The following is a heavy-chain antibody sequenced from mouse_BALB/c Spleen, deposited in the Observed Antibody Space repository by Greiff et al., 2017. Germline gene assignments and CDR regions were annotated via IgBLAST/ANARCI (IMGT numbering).Heavy chain of an antibody. V-gene: IGHV14-3*02. Sequence: EVQLQQSGAELVKPGASVKLSCTASGFNIKDTYMHWVKQRPEQGLEWIGRIDPANGNTKYDPKFQGKATITADTSSNTAYLQLSSLTSEDTAVYYCARGLLWSYYFDYWGQGTTLTVSS. J-gene: IGHJ2*01. CDR2: IDPANGNT. D-gene: IGHD2-1*01. CDR3: ARGLLWSYYFDY. CDR1: GFNIKDTY.